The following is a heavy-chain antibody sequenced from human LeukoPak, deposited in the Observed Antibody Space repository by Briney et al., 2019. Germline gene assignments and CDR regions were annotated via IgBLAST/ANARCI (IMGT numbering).Heavy chain of an antibody. CDR2: INPSGGST. CDR1: GYTFTSYY. V-gene: IGHV1-46*03. CDR3: ARDFGWWELLSWFDP. J-gene: IGHJ5*02. Sequence: ASVKVSCKASGYTFTSYYMHWVRQAPGQGLEWMGIINPSGGSTSYAQKFQGRVTMTRDTSRSTVYMELSSLRSEDTAVYYCARDFGWWELLSWFDPWGRGTLVTVSS. D-gene: IGHD1-26*01.